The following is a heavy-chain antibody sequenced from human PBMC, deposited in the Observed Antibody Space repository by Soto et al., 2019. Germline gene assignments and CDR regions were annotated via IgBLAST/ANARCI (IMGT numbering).Heavy chain of an antibody. CDR2: IIPIFGTA. V-gene: IGHV1-69*13. D-gene: IGHD5-18*01. Sequence: ASVKASCKASGGTFSSYAISWVRQAPGQGLEWMGGIIPIFGTANYAQKFQGRVTITADESTSTAYMELSSLRSEDTAVYYCARDLGYSYGLGYWGQGTLVTVSS. CDR1: GGTFSSYA. J-gene: IGHJ4*02. CDR3: ARDLGYSYGLGY.